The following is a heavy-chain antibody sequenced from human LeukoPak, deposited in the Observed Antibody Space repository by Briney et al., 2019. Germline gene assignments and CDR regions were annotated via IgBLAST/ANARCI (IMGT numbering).Heavy chain of an antibody. J-gene: IGHJ4*02. CDR1: GFTFSSYW. Sequence: GGSLRLSCVASGFTFSSYWMNWARPAPGKGLEWVAVISYDGSNKYYADSVKGRFTISRDNSKNTLYLQMNSLRAEDTAVYYCAKADSSSWYFDFDYWGQGTLVAVSS. CDR2: ISYDGSNK. V-gene: IGHV3-30*18. CDR3: AKADSSSWYFDFDY. D-gene: IGHD6-13*01.